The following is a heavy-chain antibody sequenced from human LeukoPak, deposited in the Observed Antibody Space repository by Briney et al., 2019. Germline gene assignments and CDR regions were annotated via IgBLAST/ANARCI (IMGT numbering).Heavy chain of an antibody. CDR2: ISAYNGNT. V-gene: IGHV1-18*04. Sequence: ASVKVSCKASGYPFTSYYMHWVRQAPGQGLEWMGWISAYNGNTNYAQKLQGRVTMTTDTSTSTAYMELRSLRSDDTAVYYCARVLLNNWFDPWGQGTLVTVSS. CDR3: ARVLLNNWFDP. D-gene: IGHD1-26*01. J-gene: IGHJ5*02. CDR1: GYPFTSYY.